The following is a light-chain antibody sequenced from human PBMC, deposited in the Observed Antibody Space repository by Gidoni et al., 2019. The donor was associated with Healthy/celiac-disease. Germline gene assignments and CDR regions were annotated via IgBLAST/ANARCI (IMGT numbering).Light chain of an antibody. CDR3: QQRSHSPALT. J-gene: IGKJ4*01. Sequence: ERVLTQSPGALSWSPGERATLSCRASKSVSSYLAWYQQKPGQAPRLLIYDASNRAPCIPASFCGSGFWSSFPLTLRILAPVDFAVYYCQQRSHSPALTFGGGTKVEIK. CDR1: KSVSSY. CDR2: DAS. V-gene: IGKV3-11*01.